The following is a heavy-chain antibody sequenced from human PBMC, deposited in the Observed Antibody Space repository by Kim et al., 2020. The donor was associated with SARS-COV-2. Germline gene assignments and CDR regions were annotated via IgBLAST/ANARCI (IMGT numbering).Heavy chain of an antibody. CDR1: GGSFSGYY. Sequence: SETLSLTCAVYGGSFSGYYWSWIRQPPGKGLEWIGEINHSGSTNYNPSLKSRVTISVDTSKNQFSLKLSSVTAAETAVYYCARPRGGSKGYFQHWGEGTLVPVSS. J-gene: IGHJ1*01. CDR3: ARPRGGSKGYFQH. CDR2: INHSGST. V-gene: IGHV4-34*01.